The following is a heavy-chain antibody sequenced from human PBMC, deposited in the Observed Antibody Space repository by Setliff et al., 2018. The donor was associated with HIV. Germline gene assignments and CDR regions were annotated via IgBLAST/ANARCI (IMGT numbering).Heavy chain of an antibody. J-gene: IGHJ5*02. CDR2: IIPLFGTA. D-gene: IGHD2-2*01. CDR1: GYSFATNY. V-gene: IGHV1-8*03. CDR3: ARMNCSTTNCRESNWFDP. Sequence: ASVKVSCKASGYSFATNYMHWVRQAPGQGLEWMGGIIPLFGTANYAQNFQGRVTITRNTSISTAYMEMSSLRSEDTAVYYCARMNCSTTNCRESNWFDPWGQGTLVTVSS.